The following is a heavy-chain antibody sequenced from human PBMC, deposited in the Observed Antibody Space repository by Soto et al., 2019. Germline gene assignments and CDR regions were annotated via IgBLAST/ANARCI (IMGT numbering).Heavy chain of an antibody. CDR1: GFSISDYA. CDR3: AKDGIRKDDY. V-gene: IGHV3-23*01. J-gene: IGHJ4*02. CDR2: ISDSGTRT. Sequence: EVQLLESGGGFIQPGGSLRLSCSASGFSISDYAMSWVRQAPGKGLEWVSSISDSGTRTFYADSVKGRFAISRDTSKNTVYMQMNNVRVGDTALYYCAKDGIRKDDYXGXGTXVTVSS.